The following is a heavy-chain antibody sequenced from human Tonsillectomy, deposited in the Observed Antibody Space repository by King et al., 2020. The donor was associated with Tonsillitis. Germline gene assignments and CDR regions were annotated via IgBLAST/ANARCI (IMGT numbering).Heavy chain of an antibody. Sequence: VQLVESGGGLVKPGGSLRLSCAASGFTFSNAWMSWVRQAPGKGLEWVGRIKSKADGGTRDYAAPVKGRFTISRDESKNTLYLQMNNLKTEDTAVYYCTTDSSDILTDYYYGMDVWGRGTTVTVSS. V-gene: IGHV3-15*01. CDR3: TTDSSDILTDYYYGMDV. CDR1: GFTFSNAW. CDR2: IKSKADGGTR. J-gene: IGHJ6*02. D-gene: IGHD3-9*01.